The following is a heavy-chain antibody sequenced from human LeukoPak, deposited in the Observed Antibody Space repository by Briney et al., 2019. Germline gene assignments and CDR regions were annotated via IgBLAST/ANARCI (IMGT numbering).Heavy chain of an antibody. V-gene: IGHV3-73*01. CDR2: IRSKANSYAT. CDR3: TRNHDAFDI. CDR1: GFTFSGSA. J-gene: IGHJ3*02. Sequence: GGSLTLSCAASGFTFSGSAMHWVRQASGKGLEWVGRIRSKANSYATAYAASVKGRFTISRDDSKNTAYLQMNSLKTEDTAVYYCTRNHDAFDIWGQGTMVTVSS.